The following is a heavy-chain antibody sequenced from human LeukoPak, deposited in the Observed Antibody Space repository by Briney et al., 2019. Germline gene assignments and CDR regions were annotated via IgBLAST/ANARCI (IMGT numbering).Heavy chain of an antibody. Sequence: ASVKVSCKASGYTFTSYGISWVRQAPGQGRGWMGWISAYNGNTNYAQKLQGRVTMTTDTSTRTAYMELRSLRSDDTAVYYCAREAWIAAAGDYYYYGMDVWGQGTTVTVSS. CDR3: AREAWIAAAGDYYYYGMDV. D-gene: IGHD6-13*01. J-gene: IGHJ6*02. V-gene: IGHV1-18*01. CDR2: ISAYNGNT. CDR1: GYTFTSYG.